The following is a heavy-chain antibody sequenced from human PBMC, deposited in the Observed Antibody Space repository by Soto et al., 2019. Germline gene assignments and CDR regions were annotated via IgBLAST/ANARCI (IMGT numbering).Heavy chain of an antibody. J-gene: IGHJ4*02. CDR2: ISGSGGST. CDR3: AKVNRMDYGGNSDYLDY. CDR1: GFTFSSYA. V-gene: IGHV3-23*01. Sequence: EVQLLESGGGLVQPGGSLRLSCAASGFTFSSYAMSWVRQAPGKGLEWVSAISGSGGSTYYADSVKGRFTISRDNSKNTLYLQMNSLRAEDTAVYYCAKVNRMDYGGNSDYLDYWGQGTLVTVSS. D-gene: IGHD4-17*01.